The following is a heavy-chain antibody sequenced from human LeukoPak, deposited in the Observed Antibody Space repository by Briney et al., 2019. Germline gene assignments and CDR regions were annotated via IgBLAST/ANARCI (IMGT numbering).Heavy chain of an antibody. J-gene: IGHJ4*02. V-gene: IGHV3-23*01. CDR1: GFTFSSYA. D-gene: IGHD3-22*01. Sequence: PGGSLRLSCAASGFTFSSYAMSWVRQAPGKGLEWVSAISGSGGSTYYADSVKGRFTISRDNSKNTLYLQMNSLRAEDTAVYYCAATGMNYYDSSGYYADYWGQGTLVTVSS. CDR3: AATGMNYYDSSGYYADY. CDR2: ISGSGGST.